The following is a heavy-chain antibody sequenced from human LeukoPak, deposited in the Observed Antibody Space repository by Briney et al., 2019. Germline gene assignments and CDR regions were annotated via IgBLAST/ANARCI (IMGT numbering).Heavy chain of an antibody. CDR1: GYSFTSYW. J-gene: IGHJ4*02. V-gene: IGHV5-51*01. CDR3: ARVGVLVIVPAAFDY. Sequence: GESLKISCKGSGYSFTSYWIAWVRQMPGKGLEWMGIIYPGDSDSKYNPSFQGQVTISADKSISTAYLQWSSLEASDTGMYYCARVGVLVIVPAAFDYWGQGTLVTVSS. D-gene: IGHD5-12*01. CDR2: IYPGDSDS.